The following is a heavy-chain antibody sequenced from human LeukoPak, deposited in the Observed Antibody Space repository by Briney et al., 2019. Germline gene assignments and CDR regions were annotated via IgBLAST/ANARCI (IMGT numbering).Heavy chain of an antibody. V-gene: IGHV4-38-2*02. CDR1: GYSISSGYY. D-gene: IGHD2-2*01. CDR2: ISHSGST. Sequence: SETLSLTCTVSGYSISSGYYWGWIRQPPGKGLEWIGGISHSGSTYYNPSLKSRVIISVDTSKNQFSLKLSSVTAADTAVYYCVRLRYIGLVPAATVFDYWGQGTLVTVSS. J-gene: IGHJ4*02. CDR3: VRLRYIGLVPAATVFDY.